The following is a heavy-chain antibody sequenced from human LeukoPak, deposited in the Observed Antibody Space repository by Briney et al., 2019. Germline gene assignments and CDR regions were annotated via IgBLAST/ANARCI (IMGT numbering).Heavy chain of an antibody. J-gene: IGHJ2*01. CDR2: IYTSGST. D-gene: IGHD5-12*01. Sequence: PSETLSLTCTVSGGSISSYYWSWIRQPAGKGLEGIGRIYTSGSTNYNPSLKSRVTMPVDTSKNQFSLKLSSVTAADSAVYYCARGDIVALWYFDLWGRGILVTVSS. V-gene: IGHV4-4*07. CDR1: GGSISSYY. CDR3: ARGDIVALWYFDL.